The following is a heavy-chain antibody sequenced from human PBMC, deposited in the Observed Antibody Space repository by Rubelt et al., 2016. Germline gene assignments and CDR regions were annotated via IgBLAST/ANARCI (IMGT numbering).Heavy chain of an antibody. Sequence: QVQLVQSGAEVKKPGASVKVSCKASGYTFTSYGISWVRQAPGQGLEWMGWISAYNGNTNYAPKLQGRVTLTTGTSTRTAYIELSRLRSDDTAVYYCARALAAAGNNWFDPWGQGTLVTVSS. CDR2: ISAYNGNT. J-gene: IGHJ5*02. CDR1: GYTFTSYG. D-gene: IGHD6-13*01. V-gene: IGHV1-18*01. CDR3: ARALAAAGNNWFDP.